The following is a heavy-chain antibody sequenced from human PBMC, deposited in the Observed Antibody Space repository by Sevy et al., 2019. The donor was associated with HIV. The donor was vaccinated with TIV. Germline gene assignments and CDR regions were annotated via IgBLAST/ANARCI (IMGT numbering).Heavy chain of an antibody. CDR1: GDSITSNNYY. J-gene: IGHJ4*02. D-gene: IGHD3-22*01. CDR2: VYYSGSA. V-gene: IGHV4-39*01. Sequence: SETPSLSCTVSGDSITSNNYYWGWIRQPPGKGLEWIGSVYYSGSAYYNPSLKSRLAMSVDTATNGFSLRLTSVTAADMGVYHCARHRTYGGRGYFPYYFDSWGQGTLVTVSS. CDR3: ARHRTYGGRGYFPYYFDS.